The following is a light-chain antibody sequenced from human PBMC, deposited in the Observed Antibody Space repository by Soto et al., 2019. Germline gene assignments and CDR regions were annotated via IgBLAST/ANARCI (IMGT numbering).Light chain of an antibody. Sequence: QLVLTQPPSVSGAPGQRVTISCTGSNSNIGAGYDVHWYQQLPGTAPKLLIYGNNNRPSGVPDRFSGSKSGTSASLAINGLQAEDEADYHCQSYDTSLSTHVVFGGGTKLTVL. CDR1: NSNIGAGYD. V-gene: IGLV1-40*01. CDR3: QSYDTSLSTHVV. J-gene: IGLJ2*01. CDR2: GNN.